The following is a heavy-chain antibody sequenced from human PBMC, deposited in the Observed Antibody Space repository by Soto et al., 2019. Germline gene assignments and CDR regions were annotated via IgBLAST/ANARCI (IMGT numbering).Heavy chain of an antibody. V-gene: IGHV4-31*03. CDR3: ARSESDYYGSGSINWFDP. Sequence: SETLSLTCTVSGGSISSGGYYWSWIRQHPGKGLEWIGYIYYSGSTYYNPSLKSRVTISVDTSKNQFSLKLSSVTAADTAVYYCARSESDYYGSGSINWFDPWGQGTLVTVSS. CDR1: GGSISSGGYY. CDR2: IYYSGST. D-gene: IGHD3-10*01. J-gene: IGHJ5*02.